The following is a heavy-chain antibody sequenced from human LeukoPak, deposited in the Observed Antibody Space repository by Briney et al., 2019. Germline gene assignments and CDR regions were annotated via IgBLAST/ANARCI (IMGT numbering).Heavy chain of an antibody. Sequence: GGSPRLSCVASGFSFNTFALTWVRQAPGKGLEWVSTISDYPHYADSVRGRFTISRDNSRKTVFLQMNSLTPEDAATYYCTKDSQGSYDGFWYGTYGMDVWGQGTTVTVSS. CDR2: ISDYP. V-gene: IGHV3-23*05. CDR3: TKDSQGSYDGFWYGTYGMDV. D-gene: IGHD3-16*01. CDR1: GFSFNTFA. J-gene: IGHJ6*02.